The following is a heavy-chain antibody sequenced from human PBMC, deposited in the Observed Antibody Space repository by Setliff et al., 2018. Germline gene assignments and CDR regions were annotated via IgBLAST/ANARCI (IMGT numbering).Heavy chain of an antibody. D-gene: IGHD3-3*01. V-gene: IGHV7-4-1*02. Sequence: GASVKVSCKASGYTFTSYAMNWVRQAPGQGLEWMGWINTNTGNPTYAQGFTGRFVFSLDTSVSTAYLQISSLKAEDTAVYYCAIVGVTIFGVVDDAFDIWGQGTMVTV. CDR2: INTNTGNP. CDR3: AIVGVTIFGVVDDAFDI. CDR1: GYTFTSYA. J-gene: IGHJ3*02.